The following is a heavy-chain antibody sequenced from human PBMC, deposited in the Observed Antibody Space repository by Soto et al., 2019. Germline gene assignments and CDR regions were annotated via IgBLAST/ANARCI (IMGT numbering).Heavy chain of an antibody. CDR3: AREGASGFGMDV. Sequence: PSETLSRYCNDSVGSIRSYYWSGVRQRAGKPLEWIGRIYTIGSTNYNPSLKSRVSMSVDTSKNQFSLEVTSVTAADTAVYYCAREGASGFGMDVWGQGTTVTVSS. D-gene: IGHD1-26*01. CDR1: VGSIRSYY. V-gene: IGHV4-4*07. J-gene: IGHJ6*02. CDR2: IYTIGST.